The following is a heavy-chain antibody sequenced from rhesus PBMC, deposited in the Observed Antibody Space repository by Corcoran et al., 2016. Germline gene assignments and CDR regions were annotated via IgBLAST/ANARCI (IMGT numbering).Heavy chain of an antibody. Sequence: QVQLVQSGAEVKKPGSSVKVSCKASGYTFTDYYMHWVRQAPRRGLEWKGWINPYKGNTKNTQKFQGRVTMTRDTSTSTAYMELSSLRSEDTAVYYCARLRYCSSTYCSEFDLWGPGTPITISS. CDR3: ARLRYCSSTYCSEFDL. J-gene: IGHJ2*01. V-gene: IGHV1S2*01. CDR1: GYTFTDYY. D-gene: IGHD2-15*01. CDR2: INPYKGNT.